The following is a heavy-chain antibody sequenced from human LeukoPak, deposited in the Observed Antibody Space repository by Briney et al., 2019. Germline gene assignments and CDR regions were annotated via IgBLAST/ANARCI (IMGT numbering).Heavy chain of an antibody. Sequence: ASVKVSCKTSGYTFTSFDINWVRHTTGHGPEWMGWVNCDNENTRYARKFQGRVAITRDTPTRTVYLELNNLSSDDTAMYYCTRGPFLNGNAYNWFDPWGQGTLVTVSS. V-gene: IGHV1-8*03. CDR2: VNCDNENT. CDR1: GYTFTSFD. J-gene: IGHJ5*02. CDR3: TRGPFLNGNAYNWFDP. D-gene: IGHD1-20*01.